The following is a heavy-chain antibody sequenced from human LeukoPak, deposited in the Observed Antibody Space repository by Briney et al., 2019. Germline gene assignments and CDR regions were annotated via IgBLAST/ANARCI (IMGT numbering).Heavy chain of an antibody. D-gene: IGHD6-13*01. Sequence: GGSLRLSCAASGFTFSSYAMSWVRQAPGKGLEWVSAISGSGGSTYYADSVKGRFTISRDNSKNTLYLQMNSLRAEDTAVYYCAKTGTISSWYGWFDPWGQGTLVTVSS. J-gene: IGHJ5*02. V-gene: IGHV3-23*01. CDR2: ISGSGGST. CDR1: GFTFSSYA. CDR3: AKTGTISSWYGWFDP.